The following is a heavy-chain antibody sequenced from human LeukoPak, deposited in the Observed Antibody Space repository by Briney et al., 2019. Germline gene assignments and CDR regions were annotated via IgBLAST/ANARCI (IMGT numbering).Heavy chain of an antibody. V-gene: IGHV3-21*01. D-gene: IGHD3-22*01. J-gene: IGHJ3*02. CDR2: ISVGSTYL. CDR3: ARGGDYYDSSGPDAFDI. CDR1: GFTFSSYS. Sequence: GGSLRLSCAVSGFTFSSYSMNWVRQAPGKGLEWVSSISVGSTYLYYVDSLKGRFTISRDNAKNSLYLQMNSLRAEDTAVYYCARGGDYYDSSGPDAFDIWGQGTMVTVSS.